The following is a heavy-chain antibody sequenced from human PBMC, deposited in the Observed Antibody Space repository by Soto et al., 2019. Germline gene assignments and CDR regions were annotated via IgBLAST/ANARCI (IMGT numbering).Heavy chain of an antibody. CDR3: AGFGVGDRDDK. CDR1: GSYITSGDYH. Sequence: QVRLQESRPGLVKASQTLSLTCSVSGSYITSGDYHWTWIRQAPGKGLEWIGYISHSETTYYSPALKNRIIISSDFSMNQFSLRLNSVTAADTAVYFCAGFGVGDRDDKWGQGTLVTVSS. D-gene: IGHD2-8*01. CDR2: ISHSETT. J-gene: IGHJ4*02. V-gene: IGHV4-30-4*01.